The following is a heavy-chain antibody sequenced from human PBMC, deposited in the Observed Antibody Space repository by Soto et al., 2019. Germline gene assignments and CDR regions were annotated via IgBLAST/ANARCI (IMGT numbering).Heavy chain of an antibody. V-gene: IGHV3-48*02. J-gene: IGHJ4*02. D-gene: IGHD4-17*01. CDR2: ISSSSSTT. CDR1: GFTFSTHS. Sequence: EVQLVESGGGLVQPGGSLRLSCTGSGFTFSTHSMNWVRQAPGKGLEWVSFISSSSSTTYYADSVRGRFTISRDNAKNSLYLQMNSLRDEETAVYYCAREGWVTTYYFDYWGQGTLLTVSS. CDR3: AREGWVTTYYFDY.